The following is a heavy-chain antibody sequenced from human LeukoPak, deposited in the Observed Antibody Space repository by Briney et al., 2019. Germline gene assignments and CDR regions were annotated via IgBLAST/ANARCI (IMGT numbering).Heavy chain of an antibody. Sequence: SETLSLTCAVYGGSFSGYYWSWIRQSPGKGLEWIGEINHSGSTNYNPSLKSRVTISVDTSKNQFSLKLSSVTAADTAVYYCARRIVVVPEYYFDYWGQGTLVTVSS. V-gene: IGHV4-34*01. CDR3: ARRIVVVPEYYFDY. J-gene: IGHJ4*02. CDR2: INHSGST. CDR1: GGSFSGYY. D-gene: IGHD2-2*01.